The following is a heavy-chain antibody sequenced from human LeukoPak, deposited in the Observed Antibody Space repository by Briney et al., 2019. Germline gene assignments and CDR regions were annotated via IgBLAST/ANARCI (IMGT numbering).Heavy chain of an antibody. V-gene: IGHV1-2*02. CDR2: INPNSGGT. CDR3: ARDRIAAAVNGVDY. Sequence: ASVKVSCKASGYIFNSYYMHWVRQAPGQGLEWMGWINPNSGGTNYAQKFQGRVTMTRDTSISTAYMELSRLRSDDTAVYYCARDRIAAAVNGVDYWGQGTLVTVSS. CDR1: GYIFNSYY. D-gene: IGHD6-13*01. J-gene: IGHJ4*02.